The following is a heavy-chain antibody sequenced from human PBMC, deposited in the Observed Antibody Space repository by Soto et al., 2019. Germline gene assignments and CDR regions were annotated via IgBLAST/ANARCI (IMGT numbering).Heavy chain of an antibody. CDR3: ARDREGATVVHYGMDV. J-gene: IGHJ6*02. V-gene: IGHV1-46*01. CDR1: GYTFTSYY. Sequence: ASVKVSCKASGYTFTSYYMHWVRQAPGQGLEWMGIINPSGGSTSYAQKFQGRVTMTRDTSTSTVYMELSSLRSEDTAVYYCARDREGATVVHYGMDVWGQGTTVTVSS. CDR2: INPSGGST. D-gene: IGHD4-4*01.